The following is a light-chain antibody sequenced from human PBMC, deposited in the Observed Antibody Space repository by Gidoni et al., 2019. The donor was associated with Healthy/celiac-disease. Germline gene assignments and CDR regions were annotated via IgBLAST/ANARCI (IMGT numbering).Light chain of an antibody. V-gene: IGKV4-1*01. CDR2: WAS. Sequence: DIVMTQSPDYLAVSLGERATINCKSSQSVLYSSNNKNYLAWYQHKPGQPPKLLIYWASTRESGVPDRFSGSGSGTYFTLTISSLQAEDLAVYYCQQYYSTPLTFGGGTKVEIK. CDR3: QQYYSTPLT. J-gene: IGKJ4*01. CDR1: QSVLYSSNNKNY.